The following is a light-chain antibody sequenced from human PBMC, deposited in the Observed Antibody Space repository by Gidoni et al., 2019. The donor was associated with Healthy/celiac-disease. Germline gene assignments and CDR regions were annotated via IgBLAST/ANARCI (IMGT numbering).Light chain of an antibody. CDR3: QQYNNWWT. CDR2: GAS. CDR1: QSVSSN. Sequence: EIVMTKSPATLSVSPGERATLSCRPSQSVSSNLAWYQQKPGQAPRLLIYGASTRATGIPARFSGSGSGTEFTLTISSLQSEDFAVYYCQQYNNWWTFGQGTKVEIK. J-gene: IGKJ1*01. V-gene: IGKV3-15*01.